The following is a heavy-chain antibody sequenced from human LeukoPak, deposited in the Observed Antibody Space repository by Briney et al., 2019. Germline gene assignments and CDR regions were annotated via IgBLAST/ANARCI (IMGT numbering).Heavy chain of an antibody. CDR1: GGSISSSSYY. Sequence: SETLSLTCTVSGGSISSSSYYWGWIRQPPGKELEWIGSIYFTGSSYYHPSVKSRFTISVDTSKNQFSLKVRSVTAADTAVYYCARQPAQSGWSNWGQGTLVTVSS. V-gene: IGHV4-39*01. CDR2: IYFTGSS. CDR3: ARQPAQSGWSN. D-gene: IGHD6-19*01. J-gene: IGHJ4*02.